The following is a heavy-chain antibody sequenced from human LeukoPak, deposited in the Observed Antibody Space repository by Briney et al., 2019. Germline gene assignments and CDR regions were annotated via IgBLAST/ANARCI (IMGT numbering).Heavy chain of an antibody. V-gene: IGHV1-46*01. CDR1: GYTFTSYY. Sequence: GASVKVSCKASGYTFTSYYMHWVRQAPGQGLEWMGIINPSSGSTSYAQKFQDRVKMTRDTSRSTVYMELSSLRSEDTAVYYCARRAGDRYYFDYWGQGTLVTVSS. J-gene: IGHJ4*02. D-gene: IGHD7-27*01. CDR3: ARRAGDRYYFDY. CDR2: INPSSGST.